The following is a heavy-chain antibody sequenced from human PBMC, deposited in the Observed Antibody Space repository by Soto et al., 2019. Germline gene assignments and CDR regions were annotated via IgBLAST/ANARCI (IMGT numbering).Heavy chain of an antibody. Sequence: HPGGSLRLSCAASGFTVTSYYMSWVRQAPGKGLEWVSLIYTGGNTNYADSVKGRFTISRDNSKNTLYLQMNSLRAEDTAVYYCARDYYYGSGSYYRADYHHYGMDVWGQGTTVTVSS. CDR1: GFTVTSYY. D-gene: IGHD3-10*01. J-gene: IGHJ6*02. V-gene: IGHV3-53*01. CDR2: IYTGGNT. CDR3: ARDYYYGSGSYYRADYHHYGMDV.